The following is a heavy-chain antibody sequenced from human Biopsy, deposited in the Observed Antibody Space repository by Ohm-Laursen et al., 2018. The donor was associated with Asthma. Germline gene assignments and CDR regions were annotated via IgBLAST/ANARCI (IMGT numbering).Heavy chain of an antibody. CDR1: GFTFSDYD. D-gene: IGHD1-20*01. CDR2: ISNDGTNK. Sequence: RSLRLSCAASGFTFSDYDMHWVRQAPGKGLEWVAVISNDGTNKDYADSVKGRFTFSRDNSQNTLSLEMNSLRVEDTAVYYCARDLRSDNWNPWGMDVWGLGTTVTVAS. V-gene: IGHV3-30-3*01. J-gene: IGHJ6*02. CDR3: ARDLRSDNWNPWGMDV.